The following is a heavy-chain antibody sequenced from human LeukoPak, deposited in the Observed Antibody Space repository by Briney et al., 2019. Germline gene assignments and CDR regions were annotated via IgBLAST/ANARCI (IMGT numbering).Heavy chain of an antibody. D-gene: IGHD3-22*01. J-gene: IGHJ4*02. CDR2: ISSSSSYI. Sequence: GGSLRLSCAASGFTFSSYSMNWVRQAPGKGPEWVSSISSSSSYIYYADSVKGRFTISRDNAKNSLYLQMNSLRAEDTAVYYCARAEYYYDSSGYPTHWGQGTLVTVSS. CDR3: ARAEYYYDSSGYPTH. CDR1: GFTFSSYS. V-gene: IGHV3-21*01.